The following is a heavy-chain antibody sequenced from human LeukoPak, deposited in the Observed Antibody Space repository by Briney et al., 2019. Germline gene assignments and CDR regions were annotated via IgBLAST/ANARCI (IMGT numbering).Heavy chain of an antibody. CDR2: IYCSGRT. J-gene: IGHJ5*02. CDR3: AGDYGGSGRSGYVSP. D-gene: IGHD5-12*01. Sequence: SEALSLTCSVPGGSISDYYWGWVRQPPGRELEWIGYIYCSGRTNYNPSLMRRVTISLDTSRKQFSLKLRSVTAADTGVYYSAGDYGGSGRSGYVSPWGQGTLVTVSS. V-gene: IGHV4-59*01. CDR1: GGSISDYY.